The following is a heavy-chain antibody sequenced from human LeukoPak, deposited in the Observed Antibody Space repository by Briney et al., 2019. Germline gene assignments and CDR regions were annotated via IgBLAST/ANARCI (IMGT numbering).Heavy chain of an antibody. D-gene: IGHD2-2*01. CDR1: RFTFSSYW. V-gene: IGHV3-7*01. Sequence: PGGSLRLSCAASRFTFSSYWMSWVRQAPGKGLEWVANIKQDGSEKYYVDSVKGRFTISRDNAKNSLYLQMNSLIAEDTAVYYCASYCSSTSCYADDAFDIWGQGTMVTVSS. CDR2: IKQDGSEK. J-gene: IGHJ3*02. CDR3: ASYCSSTSCYADDAFDI.